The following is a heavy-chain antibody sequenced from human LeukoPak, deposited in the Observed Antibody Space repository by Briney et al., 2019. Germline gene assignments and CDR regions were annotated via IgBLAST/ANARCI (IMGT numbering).Heavy chain of an antibody. D-gene: IGHD5-24*01. J-gene: IGHJ4*02. V-gene: IGHV1-69*13. CDR2: IIPIFGTA. CDR3: ARGGGYNYGFYFDY. CDR1: GGTFSSYA. Sequence: SVKVSCKASGGTFSSYAISWVRQAPGQGLEWMGGIIPIFGTANYAQKFQGRVTITADESTSTAYMELSSLRSEDTAVYYCARGGGYNYGFYFDYWGQGTPVTVSS.